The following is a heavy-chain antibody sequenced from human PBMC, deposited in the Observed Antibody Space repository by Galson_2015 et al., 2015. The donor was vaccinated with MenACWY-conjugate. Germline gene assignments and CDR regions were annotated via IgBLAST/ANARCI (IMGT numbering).Heavy chain of an antibody. CDR3: ARHLAVYGNFDF. Sequence: GLEWIGIISPGDSDITYSPSFRGQVTISADKSINTAYLQWTSLKASDTATYYCARHLAVYGNFDFWGQGTLVTVSS. CDR2: ISPGDSDI. J-gene: IGHJ4*02. V-gene: IGHV5-51*01. D-gene: IGHD5/OR15-5a*01.